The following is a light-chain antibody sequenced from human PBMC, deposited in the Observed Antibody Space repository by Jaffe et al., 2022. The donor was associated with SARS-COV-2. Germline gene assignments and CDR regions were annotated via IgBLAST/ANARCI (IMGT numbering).Light chain of an antibody. Sequence: DIQMTQSPSSLSASVGDRVTITCRASQSISSCLNWYPQKPGKAPRLLIYAASSLQSGVPSRFSGSGSGTDFTLTISRLQPEDFATYYCQQSYSTPPTTFGGGTKVEIK. CDR1: QSISSC. J-gene: IGKJ4*01. CDR2: AAS. V-gene: IGKV1-39*01. CDR3: QQSYSTPPTT.